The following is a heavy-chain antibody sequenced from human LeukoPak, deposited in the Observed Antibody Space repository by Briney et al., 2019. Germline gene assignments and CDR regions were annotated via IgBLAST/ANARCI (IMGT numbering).Heavy chain of an antibody. CDR2: INHSGST. D-gene: IGHD1-26*01. Sequence: PSETLSLTCAVYGGSFSGYYWSWIRQPPGKGLEWIGEINHSGSTNYNPSLKSRATISVDTSKNQFSLNLSSVTAADTAVYYCARRPSGGTNWFDPWGQGILVTVSS. CDR1: GGSFSGYY. CDR3: ARRPSGGTNWFDP. V-gene: IGHV4-34*01. J-gene: IGHJ5*02.